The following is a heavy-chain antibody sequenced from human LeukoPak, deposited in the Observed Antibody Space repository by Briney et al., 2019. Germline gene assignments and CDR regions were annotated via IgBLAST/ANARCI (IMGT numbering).Heavy chain of an antibody. CDR2: ISSSSYI. CDR3: ARDDDYGDYGFGH. J-gene: IGHJ4*02. D-gene: IGHD4-17*01. V-gene: IGHV3-21*01. CDR1: GFTFSSYS. Sequence: GGSLRLSCAASGFTFSSYSMNWVRQAPGKGLEWVSSISSSSYIYYADSVKGRFTISRDNAKNSLYLQMNSLRAEDTAVYYYARDDDYGDYGFGHWGQGTLVTVSS.